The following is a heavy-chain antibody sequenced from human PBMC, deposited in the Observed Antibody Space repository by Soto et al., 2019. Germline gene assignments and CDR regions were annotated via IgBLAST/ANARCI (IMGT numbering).Heavy chain of an antibody. CDR2: VYYGGAIFYSGNI. V-gene: IGHV4-39*01. D-gene: IGHD3-3*02. Sequence: SETLSLTCTVSGDSISSSNSHWGWTSQPPGKGLEYIGSVYYGGAIFYSGNIYYNPSLKSRVTISVDTSKNQFSLRLSTVTAADTGVYYCVRYDRINMKPYSPEGFHIWGQGTMVTVSS. CDR3: VRYDRINMKPYSPEGFHI. J-gene: IGHJ3*02. CDR1: GDSISSSNSH.